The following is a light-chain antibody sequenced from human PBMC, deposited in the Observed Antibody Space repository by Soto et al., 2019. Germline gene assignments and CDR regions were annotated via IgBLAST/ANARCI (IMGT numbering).Light chain of an antibody. CDR1: QSISTW. J-gene: IGKJ1*01. Sequence: DIQMTRSPSTLSASVGDRATITCRASQSISTWLAWYQQKPGKAPKLLIYKVSTLKSGVPSRFSGSGSGTEFTLTISSLQPDDFATYYCQHYNSYSEAFGQGTTVDIK. V-gene: IGKV1-5*03. CDR2: KVS. CDR3: QHYNSYSEA.